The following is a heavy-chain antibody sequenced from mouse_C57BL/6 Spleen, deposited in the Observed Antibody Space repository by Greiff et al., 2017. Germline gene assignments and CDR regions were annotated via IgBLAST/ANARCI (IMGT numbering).Heavy chain of an antibody. CDR1: GYTFTRSW. J-gene: IGHJ4*01. CDR3: AIITTDYYAMDY. V-gene: IGHV1-53*01. D-gene: IGHD1-1*01. Sequence: VQLQQSGTELVQPGASVKLSCKASGYTFTRSWMHWVKQRPGQGLEWIGNINPSTGGTNYNEKFKSTATLTVDKSSSTAYMQLSSLTSEDSAVYYCAIITTDYYAMDYWGQGTSVTVSS. CDR2: INPSTGGT.